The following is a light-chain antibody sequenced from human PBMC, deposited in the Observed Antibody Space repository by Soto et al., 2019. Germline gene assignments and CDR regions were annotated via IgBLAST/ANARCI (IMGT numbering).Light chain of an antibody. CDR1: QSVSSY. CDR3: QHRSNWPLT. V-gene: IGKV3-11*01. Sequence: EIVLTQSPATRSLSPGARATLSCRASQSVSSYLAWYQQKPGQAPRLLIYDASNRATGIPARFSGSGSGTDFTLTISSLEPEDFAVYYCQHRSNWPLTFGGGTKVDIK. CDR2: DAS. J-gene: IGKJ4*01.